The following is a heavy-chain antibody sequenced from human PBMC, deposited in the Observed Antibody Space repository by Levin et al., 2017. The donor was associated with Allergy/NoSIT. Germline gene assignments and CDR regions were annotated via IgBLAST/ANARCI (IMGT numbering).Heavy chain of an antibody. CDR3: ARDNSIAARTFDY. Sequence: SQTLSLTCTVSGGSISSYYWSWIRPPPGKGLEWIGYIYYSGSTNYNPSLKSRVTISVDTSKNQFSLKLSSVTAADTAVYYCARDNSIAARTFDYWGQGTLVTVSS. CDR1: GGSISSYY. V-gene: IGHV4-59*01. D-gene: IGHD6-6*01. CDR2: IYYSGST. J-gene: IGHJ4*02.